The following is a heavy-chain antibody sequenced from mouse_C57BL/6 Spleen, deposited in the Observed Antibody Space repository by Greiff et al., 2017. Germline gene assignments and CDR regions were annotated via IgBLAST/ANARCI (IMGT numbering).Heavy chain of an antibody. V-gene: IGHV1-82*01. D-gene: IGHD2-4*01. CDR2: IYPGDGDT. CDR3: ARGDDYERSWFAY. CDR1: GYAFSSSW. Sequence: QVQLQQSGPELVKPGASVKISCKASGYAFSSSWMNWVKQRPGKGLEWIGRIYPGDGDTNYNGKFKGKATLTADKSSSTAYMQLSSLTSEDSAVYFCARGDDYERSWFAYWCQGTLVTVSA. J-gene: IGHJ3*01.